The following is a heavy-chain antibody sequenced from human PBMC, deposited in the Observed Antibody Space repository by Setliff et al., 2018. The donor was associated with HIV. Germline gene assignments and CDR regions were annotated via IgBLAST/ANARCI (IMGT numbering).Heavy chain of an antibody. CDR1: GFTFSSYA. Sequence: GGSLRLSCAASGFTFSSYAMHWVRQAPGKGLEWVAVISYDGSNKYYADSVKGRFTISRDDSKNSLYLQMNSLKTEDTAVYYCARDRYGDYGTFDYWGQGTLVTVSS. V-gene: IGHV3-30*04. CDR2: ISYDGSNK. D-gene: IGHD4-17*01. J-gene: IGHJ4*02. CDR3: ARDRYGDYGTFDY.